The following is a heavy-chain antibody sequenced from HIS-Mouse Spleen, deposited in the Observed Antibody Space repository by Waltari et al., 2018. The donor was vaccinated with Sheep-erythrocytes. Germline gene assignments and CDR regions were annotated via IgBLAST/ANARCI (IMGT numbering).Heavy chain of an antibody. Sequence: QVQLVQSGAEVKKPGASVKVSCKASGYTFTGYNMHGVRQAPGQGLEWMGWINPNSGGTNYAQKFQGRVTMTRDTSISTAYMELSRLRSDDTAVYYCARGYCSSTSCYGYFQHWGQGTLVTVSS. D-gene: IGHD2-2*01. CDR3: ARGYCSSTSCYGYFQH. V-gene: IGHV1-2*02. CDR2: INPNSGGT. CDR1: GYTFTGYN. J-gene: IGHJ1*01.